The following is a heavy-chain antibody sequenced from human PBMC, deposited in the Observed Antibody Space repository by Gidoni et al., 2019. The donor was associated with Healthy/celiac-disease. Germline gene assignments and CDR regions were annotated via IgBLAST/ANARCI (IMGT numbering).Heavy chain of an antibody. D-gene: IGHD3-9*01. CDR1: GFTFSSDS. Sequence: EVQLVESGGGLVKPGGSLRLSCAASGFTFSSDSMNWVRQAPGKGLEWVSSISSSSSYIYYADSVKGRFTISRDNAKNSLYLQMNSLRAEDTAVYYCARATTGYPYYYYGMDVWGQGTTVTVSS. V-gene: IGHV3-21*01. CDR2: ISSSSSYI. J-gene: IGHJ6*02. CDR3: ARATTGYPYYYYGMDV.